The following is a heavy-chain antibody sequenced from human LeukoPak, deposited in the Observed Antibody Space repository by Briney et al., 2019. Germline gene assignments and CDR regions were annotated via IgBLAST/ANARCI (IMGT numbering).Heavy chain of an antibody. Sequence: GGSLRLSCAASGFTFSSYAMSWVRQAPGKGLEWVSAISGSGSGGSTYHADSVKGRFTISRDNSRNTLYLQMNSLRAEDTAVYYCARDGHYDILTGYFQDWGQGTLVTVSS. J-gene: IGHJ1*01. CDR1: GFTFSSYA. V-gene: IGHV3-23*01. CDR3: ARDGHYDILTGYFQD. CDR2: ISGSGSGGST. D-gene: IGHD3-9*01.